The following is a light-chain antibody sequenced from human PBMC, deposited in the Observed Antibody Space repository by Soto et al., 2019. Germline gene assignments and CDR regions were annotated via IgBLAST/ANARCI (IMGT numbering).Light chain of an antibody. J-gene: IGLJ1*01. Sequence: QSALTQPASVSGSPGQSITISCTGTSSDVGGYNYVSWYQLHPGKAPKLMVYEVSNRPSGVSNRFSGSKSGNTASLTISGLQAEDEADYYCSSYTSSTAYVFGTETKLTVL. CDR1: SSDVGGYNY. V-gene: IGLV2-14*01. CDR3: SSYTSSTAYV. CDR2: EVS.